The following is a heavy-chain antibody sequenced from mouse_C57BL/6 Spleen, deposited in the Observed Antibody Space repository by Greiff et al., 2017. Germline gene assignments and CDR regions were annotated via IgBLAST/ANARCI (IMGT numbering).Heavy chain of an antibody. J-gene: IGHJ2*01. CDR2: ISSGSRTI. CDR1: GFTFSDYG. V-gene: IGHV5-17*01. Sequence: EVKLMESGGGLVKPGGSLKLSCAASGFTFSDYGMHWVRQAPEKGLEWVAYISSGSRTIYYADTVKGRFTISRDNAKNTLFLQMTSLRSEDTAMYYCARRDNFDYWGQGTTLTVSS. CDR3: ARRDNFDY.